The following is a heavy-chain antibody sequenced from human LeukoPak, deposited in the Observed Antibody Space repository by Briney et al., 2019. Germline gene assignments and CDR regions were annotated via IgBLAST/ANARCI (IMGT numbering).Heavy chain of an antibody. V-gene: IGHV1-46*01. J-gene: IGHJ4*02. Sequence: ASVKVSCKASGYTFTSYYMHWVRQAPGQGLEWMGIINPSGGSTSYAQKFQGRVTMTRDTSTSTVYMELSSLRSEDTAVYYCARVAGHSGIYGVFDYWGQGTLVTVSS. D-gene: IGHD1-26*01. CDR3: ARVAGHSGIYGVFDY. CDR2: INPSGGST. CDR1: GYTFTSYY.